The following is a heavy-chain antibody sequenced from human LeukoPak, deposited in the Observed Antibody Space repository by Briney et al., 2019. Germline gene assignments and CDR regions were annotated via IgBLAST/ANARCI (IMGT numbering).Heavy chain of an antibody. CDR1: GFTFTSSA. CDR2: IVVGSGNT. Sequence: SVKVSCKASGFTFTSSAVQWVRQARGQRLEWIGWIVVGSGNTNYAQKFQERVTITRDMSTSTAYMELSSLRSEGTAVYYCAADSRYRVYYMDVWGKGATVTVSS. J-gene: IGHJ6*03. CDR3: AADSRYRVYYMDV. D-gene: IGHD4-11*01. V-gene: IGHV1-58*01.